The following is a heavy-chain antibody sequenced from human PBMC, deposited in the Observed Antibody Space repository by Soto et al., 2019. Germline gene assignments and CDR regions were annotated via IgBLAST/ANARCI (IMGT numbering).Heavy chain of an antibody. CDR2: ISSSGSTI. Sequence: EVQLVESGGGLVQPGGSLRLSCAASGFTFSSYEMNWVRQAPGKGLEWVSYISSSGSTIYYADSVKGRFTISRDNAKNSLYLQMNSLRADDTAVYYGARVSPYLGAAKYYYYYGMDVWGQGTTVTVSS. J-gene: IGHJ6*02. D-gene: IGHD2-15*01. CDR3: ARVSPYLGAAKYYYYYGMDV. CDR1: GFTFSSYE. V-gene: IGHV3-48*03.